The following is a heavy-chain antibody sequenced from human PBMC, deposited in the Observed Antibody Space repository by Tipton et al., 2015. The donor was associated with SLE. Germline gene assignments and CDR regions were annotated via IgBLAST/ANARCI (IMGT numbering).Heavy chain of an antibody. J-gene: IGHJ5*02. CDR1: GFTVSSTE. CDR2: ITRDSTL. Sequence: SLRLSCAASGFTVSSTEMNWVRQAPGKGLEWVSGITRDSTLYYADSVKGRFTISRDNAMNSMFLQVNSLRAEDTAIYYCARVMGGTHNLWGQGTLVTVSS. V-gene: IGHV3-48*03. CDR3: ARVMGGTHNL. D-gene: IGHD1-1*01.